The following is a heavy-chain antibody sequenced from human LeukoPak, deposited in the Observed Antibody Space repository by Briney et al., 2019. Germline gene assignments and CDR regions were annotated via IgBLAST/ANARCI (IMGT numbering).Heavy chain of an antibody. CDR3: ARGLRYFDWPSLGY. J-gene: IGHJ4*02. CDR1: GFTVSSNY. Sequence: PGGSLRLSCAASGFTVSSNYMSWVRQAPGKGLEWVSVIYSGGSTYYADSVKGRFTNSRDNSKNTLYLQMNSLRAEDTAVYYCARGLRYFDWPSLGYWGQGTLVTVSS. D-gene: IGHD3-9*01. CDR2: IYSGGST. V-gene: IGHV3-66*02.